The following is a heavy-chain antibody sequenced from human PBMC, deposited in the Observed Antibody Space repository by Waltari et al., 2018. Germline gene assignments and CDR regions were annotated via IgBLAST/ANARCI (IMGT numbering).Heavy chain of an antibody. J-gene: IGHJ4*02. CDR2: INPNSGGT. V-gene: IGHV1-2*02. Sequence: QVQLVQSGAEVKKPGASVKVSCKASGYPLPGYDMPWVRQAPGQGLEWMGWINPNSGGTNYAQKFQGRVTMTRDTSISAAYMELSRLRSDDTAVYYCARDQQLAMFDYWGQGTLVTVSS. CDR3: ARDQQLAMFDY. D-gene: IGHD6-13*01. CDR1: GYPLPGYD.